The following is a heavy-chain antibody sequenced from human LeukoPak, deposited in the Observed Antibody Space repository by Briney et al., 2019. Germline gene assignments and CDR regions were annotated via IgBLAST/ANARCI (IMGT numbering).Heavy chain of an antibody. CDR1: GFSFSSYY. D-gene: IGHD6-19*01. Sequence: QAGGSLRLSCAASGFSFSSYYMSWVRQAPGKGLEWVALINPDGSERYYVDSVEGRFTISRDNARNSLYLQMDSLRDDDTAMYFCTRDLAAVPGPRMDVWGQGTTVTVSS. J-gene: IGHJ6*02. CDR2: INPDGSER. CDR3: TRDLAAVPGPRMDV. V-gene: IGHV3-7*03.